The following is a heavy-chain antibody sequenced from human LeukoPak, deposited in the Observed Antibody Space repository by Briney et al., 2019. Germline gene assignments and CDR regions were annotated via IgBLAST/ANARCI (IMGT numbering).Heavy chain of an antibody. CDR3: AXXPPAGSGYDAGWDRYFDY. CDR2: IIPIFGTA. J-gene: IGHJ4*02. V-gene: IGHV1-69*05. CDR1: GGTFSSYA. Sequence: ASVKVSWKASGGTFSSYAISWVRQAPGQGLEWTGGIIPIFGTANYAQKFQGRVTITTDESTSTAYMELSSLRSEDTAVYYCAXXPPAGSGYDAGWDRYFDYWGQGTLVTVSS. D-gene: IGHD5-12*01.